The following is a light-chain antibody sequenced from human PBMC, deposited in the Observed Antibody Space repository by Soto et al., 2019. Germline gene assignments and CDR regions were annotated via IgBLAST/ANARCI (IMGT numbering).Light chain of an antibody. CDR3: QQYGSSQWT. J-gene: IGKJ1*01. CDR2: DAS. V-gene: IGKV3D-20*01. Sequence: ETVLTQSPATLSLSPGERATLSCGASQSVSSYLAWYQQKPGQAPRLLIYDASNRATGIPARFSGSGSGTDFTLTISRLEPEDFAVYYCQQYGSSQWTFGQGTKVDIK. CDR1: QSVSSY.